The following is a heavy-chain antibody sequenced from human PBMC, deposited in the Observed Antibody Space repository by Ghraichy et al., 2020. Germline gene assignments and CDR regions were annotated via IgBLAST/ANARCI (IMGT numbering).Heavy chain of an antibody. Sequence: GESLNISCAASGFTFSSYSMNWVRQAPGKGLEWVSSISSSSSYIYYADSVKGRFTISRDNAKNSLYLQMNSLRAEDTAVYYCARDSTVTTWYYWGQGTLVTVSS. CDR2: ISSSSSYI. D-gene: IGHD4-17*01. CDR3: ARDSTVTTWYY. CDR1: GFTFSSYS. V-gene: IGHV3-21*01. J-gene: IGHJ4*02.